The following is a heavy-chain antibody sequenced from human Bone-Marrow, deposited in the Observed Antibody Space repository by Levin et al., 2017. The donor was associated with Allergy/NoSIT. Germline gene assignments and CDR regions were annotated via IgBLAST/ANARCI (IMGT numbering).Heavy chain of an antibody. CDR2: ISTTSNAI. CDR1: GFTFTDYR. V-gene: IGHV3-11*01. J-gene: IGHJ6*02. CDR3: ARDRPPAAQPGGYYYGLDV. Sequence: GESLKISCVASGFTFTDYRINWIRQAPGKGLEWVSYISTTSNAISYADSVKGRFTISRDNAKNSVYLHMNSLRAEDTAVYFCARDRPPAAQPGGYYYGLDVWGQGTTVTVSS. D-gene: IGHD2-2*01.